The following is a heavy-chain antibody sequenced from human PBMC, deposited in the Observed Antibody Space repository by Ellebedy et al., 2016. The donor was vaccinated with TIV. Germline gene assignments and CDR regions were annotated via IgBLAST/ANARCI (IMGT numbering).Heavy chain of an antibody. CDR2: ISGRGDNT. CDR1: GFTFRNYA. Sequence: GESPKISXAASGFTFRNYAMNWVRQAPGKGLEWVSGISGRGDNTYYAESVKGRLTISRDNSRNTVDLQMNSLRAEDTAVYYCAKGTDVLRFLEWFSDWGQGTRVSVSS. V-gene: IGHV3-23*01. CDR3: AKGTDVLRFLEWFSD. D-gene: IGHD3-3*01. J-gene: IGHJ4*02.